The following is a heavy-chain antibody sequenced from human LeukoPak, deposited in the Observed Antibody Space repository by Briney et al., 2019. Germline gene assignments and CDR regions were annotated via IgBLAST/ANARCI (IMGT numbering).Heavy chain of an antibody. CDR1: GFTFSSYW. CDR2: IKQDGSEK. J-gene: IGHJ5*02. CDR3: ARDNALGWYSNSWDNWFDP. V-gene: IGHV3-7*01. D-gene: IGHD6-13*01. Sequence: GGSLRLSCAASGFTFSSYWMSWVRQAPGKGLEWVANIKQDGSEKYYVDSVKGRFTISRDNAKNSLYLQMNSLRAEDTAVYYCARDNALGWYSNSWDNWFDPWGQGTLVTVSS.